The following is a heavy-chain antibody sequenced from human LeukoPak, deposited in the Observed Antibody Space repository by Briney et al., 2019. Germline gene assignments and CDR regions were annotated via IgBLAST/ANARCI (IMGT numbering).Heavy chain of an antibody. CDR1: GYTFTGYY. J-gene: IGHJ5*02. V-gene: IGHV1-2*02. CDR2: IHPNSGGT. CDR3: ARDRTALVVRPATYNYFDP. D-gene: IGHD2-2*01. Sequence: GASVKVSCKASGYTFTGYYMHWVRQAPGQGLEWMGWIHPNSGGTTYAQKFQGRVTMTRDTSINTAYMEVTRLTSDDTAMYFCARDRTALVVRPATYNYFDPWGQGTLVIVSS.